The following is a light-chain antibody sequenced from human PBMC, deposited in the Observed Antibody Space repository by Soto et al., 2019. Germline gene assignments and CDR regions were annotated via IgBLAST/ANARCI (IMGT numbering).Light chain of an antibody. CDR2: DNS. CDR1: NMRGKS. J-gene: IGLJ3*02. Sequence: SYELTQPPSVSVAPGQTASFTCGGDNMRGKSVHWYRQKPGQAPVLVVYDNSGRPSGIPERFSGSNSGNTATLTISRVEAGDEADYYCQVWDSGTDQVVFGGGTQLTVL. CDR3: QVWDSGTDQVV. V-gene: IGLV3-21*02.